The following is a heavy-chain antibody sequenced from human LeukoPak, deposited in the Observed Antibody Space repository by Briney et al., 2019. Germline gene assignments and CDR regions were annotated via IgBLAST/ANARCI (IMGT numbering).Heavy chain of an antibody. CDR1: GGSFSGYY. D-gene: IGHD1-26*01. CDR3: ARETPGAATA. CDR2: INHSGNT. V-gene: IGHV4-34*01. J-gene: IGHJ5*02. Sequence: SETLSLTCAVYGGSFSGYYWSWIRQPPGKGLEWIGEINHSGNTNYNPSLKSRVTISVDTSKNQFSLKLSSVTAADTAVYYCARETPGAATAWGQGTLVTVSS.